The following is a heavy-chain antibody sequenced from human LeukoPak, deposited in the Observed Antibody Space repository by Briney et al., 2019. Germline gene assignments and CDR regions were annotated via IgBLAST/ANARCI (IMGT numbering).Heavy chain of an antibody. Sequence: GESLKISCKGFGYNFTSYWISWVRQMPGKGLEWMGRVDPSDSYINYSPSFQGHATISADKSITTAYLQWSSLRASDTAMYYCARAGRSIAAAAFDYWGQGTLVTVSS. CDR2: VDPSDSYI. D-gene: IGHD6-13*01. CDR3: ARAGRSIAAAAFDY. J-gene: IGHJ4*02. CDR1: GYNFTSYW. V-gene: IGHV5-10-1*01.